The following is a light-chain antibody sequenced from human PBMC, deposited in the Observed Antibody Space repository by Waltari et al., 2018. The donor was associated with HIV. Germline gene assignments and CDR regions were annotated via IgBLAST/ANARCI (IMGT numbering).Light chain of an antibody. CDR3: QVWDTSSDHVV. CDR1: NIGIQT. J-gene: IGLJ2*01. Sequence: SYVLTQPPPVSVAPGKTARITCGGNNIGIQTVHWYQQKAGQAPGLVVYDNSDRPVGIPERFSGSNSGNTATLTISRVEAGDEADYYCQVWDTSSDHVVFGGGTKLTVL. V-gene: IGLV3-21*03. CDR2: DNS.